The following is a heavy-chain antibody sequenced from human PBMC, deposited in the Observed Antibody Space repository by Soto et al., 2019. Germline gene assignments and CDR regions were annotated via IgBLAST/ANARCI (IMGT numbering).Heavy chain of an antibody. CDR3: AREGILGLFDAYDL. CDR2: ISTHNGNT. Sequence: WPSVKVSCKASVFTSSGISWVRQAPGQRLEWMGWISTHNGNTIYAQKFQGRVIMTMDTSTTTVYMELRSLRPDDTAVYLCAREGILGLFDAYDLWGQGTMVTVSS. CDR1: VFTSSG. J-gene: IGHJ3*01. D-gene: IGHD3-3*01. V-gene: IGHV1-18*04.